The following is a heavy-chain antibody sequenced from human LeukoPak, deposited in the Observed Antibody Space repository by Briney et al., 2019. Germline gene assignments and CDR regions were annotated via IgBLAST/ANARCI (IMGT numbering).Heavy chain of an antibody. D-gene: IGHD6-13*01. CDR1: GYTFTTYD. J-gene: IGHJ4*02. V-gene: IGHV1-8*01. CDR3: ARGGVAAAGKYYFDY. Sequence: ASVKVSCKASGYTFTTYDINWVRQATGQGLEWMGWMNPNSGNTGYAQKFQGRVTMTRNTSISMAYMELSSLRSEDTAVYFCARGGVAAAGKYYFDYWGQGTLVTVSS. CDR2: MNPNSGNT.